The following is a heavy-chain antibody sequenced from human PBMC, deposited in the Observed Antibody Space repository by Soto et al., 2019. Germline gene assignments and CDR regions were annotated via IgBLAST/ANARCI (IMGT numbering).Heavy chain of an antibody. CDR1: GFTFRRYD. J-gene: IGHJ4*02. CDR3: ARATTDGYNYGDFDY. V-gene: IGHV3-13*01. D-gene: IGHD5-12*01. CDR2: IGTAGDT. Sequence: GGSVRLSCAASGFTFRRYDMHWVREATGKGLEWVAAIGTAGDTYYPGSVKRRYTISRENDKNSLYLQMKSLRAEDTAVYYCARATTDGYNYGDFDYWGQGTLVTVSS.